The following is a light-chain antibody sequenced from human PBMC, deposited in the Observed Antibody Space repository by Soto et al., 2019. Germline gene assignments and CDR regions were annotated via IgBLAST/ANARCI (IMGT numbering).Light chain of an antibody. V-gene: IGLV1-51*01. CDR3: GTWDRSLSAGV. CDR2: GND. J-gene: IGLJ2*01. Sequence: QSVLTQPPSISAAPGQKITISCSGTTSNIENNFVSWYQQFPGTAPKLLIRGNDIRPSGIPDRFSGSKSGTSATLDIAGLQTGDEATYYCGTWDRSLSAGVFGGGTKVTVL. CDR1: TSNIENNF.